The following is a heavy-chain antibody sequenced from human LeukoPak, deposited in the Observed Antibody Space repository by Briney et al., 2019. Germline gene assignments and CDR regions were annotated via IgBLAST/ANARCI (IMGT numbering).Heavy chain of an antibody. CDR2: MNPNSGNT. CDR3: ARGRRGRGIVLMVDGSSNWFGP. J-gene: IGHJ5*02. Sequence: ASVKVSCKASGYTFTSYDINWVRQATGQGLEWMGWMNPNSGNTGYAQKFQGRVTMTRNTSISTAYMELSSLRSEDTAVYYCARGRRGRGIVLMVDGSSNWFGPWGQGTLVTVSS. CDR1: GYTFTSYD. V-gene: IGHV1-8*01. D-gene: IGHD2-8*01.